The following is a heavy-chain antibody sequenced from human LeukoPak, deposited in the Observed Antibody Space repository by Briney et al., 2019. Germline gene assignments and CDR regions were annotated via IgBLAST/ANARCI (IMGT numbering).Heavy chain of an antibody. Sequence: ASVKVSCKASGYTFTGYYMHWVRQAPGQGLEWMGWINPNSGGTNYAQKFQGRVTMTRDTSISTAYMELSRLRSDDTAVYYCARAYGASNSYSSSWYGGVDYWGQGTLVTVS. V-gene: IGHV1-2*02. J-gene: IGHJ4*02. CDR3: ARAYGASNSYSSSWYGGVDY. D-gene: IGHD6-13*01. CDR2: INPNSGGT. CDR1: GYTFTGYY.